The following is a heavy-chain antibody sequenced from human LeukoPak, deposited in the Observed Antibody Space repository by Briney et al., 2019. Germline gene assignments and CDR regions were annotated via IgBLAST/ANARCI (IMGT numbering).Heavy chain of an antibody. CDR1: GFTFSSYS. J-gene: IGHJ2*01. D-gene: IGHD2-15*01. Sequence: GGSLRLSCAASGFTFSSYSMNWVRQAPGKGLEWVSYISSSSSTIYYADSVKGRFTISRDNAKNSLYLQMNSLRAEDTAVYYCARDRGLLPRYFDLWGRGTLVTVSS. CDR3: ARDRGLLPRYFDL. CDR2: ISSSSSTI. V-gene: IGHV3-48*04.